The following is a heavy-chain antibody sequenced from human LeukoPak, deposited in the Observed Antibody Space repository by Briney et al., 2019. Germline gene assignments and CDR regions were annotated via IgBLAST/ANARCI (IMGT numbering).Heavy chain of an antibody. CDR3: ATEPGYNST. CDR1: GYTFTNYY. V-gene: IGHV1-46*01. D-gene: IGHD6-13*01. J-gene: IGHJ5*02. CDR2: INPSGGST. Sequence: ASVKVSCKASGYTFTNYYLHWVRQAPGQGLEWMGIINPSGGSTSYAQKFQGRITMTRDTSTSTVYMELRSLGSDDTAVYYCATEPGYNSTWGQGTLVTVSS.